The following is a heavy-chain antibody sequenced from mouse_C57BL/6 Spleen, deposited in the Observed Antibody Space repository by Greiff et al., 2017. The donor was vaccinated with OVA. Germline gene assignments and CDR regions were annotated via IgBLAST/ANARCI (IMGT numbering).Heavy chain of an antibody. CDR2: IYPRSGNT. CDR3: ARCDYDGRGYYAMGD. D-gene: IGHD2-4*01. J-gene: IGHJ4*01. V-gene: IGHV1-81*01. CDR1: GYTFTSYG. Sequence: VQLQQSGAELARPGASVKLSCKASGYTFTSYGISWVKQRTGQGLEWIGEIYPRSGNTYYNEKFKGKATLTADKSSSTAYMELRSLTSEDAAVYFGARCDYDGRGYYAMGDWGQGTTVTVSS.